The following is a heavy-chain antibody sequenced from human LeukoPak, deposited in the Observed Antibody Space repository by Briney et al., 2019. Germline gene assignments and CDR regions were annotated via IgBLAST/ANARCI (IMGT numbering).Heavy chain of an antibody. V-gene: IGHV1-2*06. CDR2: INPNSGGT. J-gene: IGHJ4*02. CDR1: GYTFTGYY. Sequence: ASVKVSCKASGYTFTGYYMHWVRQAPGQGLEWMGRINPNSGGTNYAQKFQGRVTMTRDTSISTAYMELSRLRSDDTAVYYCARAQLLWFGELLYPFDCWGQGTLVTVSS. D-gene: IGHD3-10*01. CDR3: ARAQLLWFGELLYPFDC.